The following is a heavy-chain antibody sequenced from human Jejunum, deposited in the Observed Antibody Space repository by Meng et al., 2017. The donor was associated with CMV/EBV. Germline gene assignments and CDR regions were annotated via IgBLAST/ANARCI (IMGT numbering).Heavy chain of an antibody. CDR2: ITSGSGYM. CDR3: ATDYRLGAGPN. J-gene: IGHJ4*02. D-gene: IGHD6-25*01. V-gene: IGHV3-21*01. Sequence: AASGFTFNTYTMNWVRQAPGKGLEWVSSITSGSGYMFYADSVKGRFTISRDSAKKSLYLQMSSLTVADTAVYYCATDYRLGAGPNWGQGTRVTVSS. CDR1: GFTFNTYT.